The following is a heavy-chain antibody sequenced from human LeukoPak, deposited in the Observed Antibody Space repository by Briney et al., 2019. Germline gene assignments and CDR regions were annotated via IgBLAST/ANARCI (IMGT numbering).Heavy chain of an antibody. D-gene: IGHD1-14*01. CDR3: ARIRYTNHLDY. Sequence: ASVKVSCKASGYTISVYYLHWVRQAPGQGLEWMGWINPNNGGAKYAQKCQGRVTMTRETSVSTAYMELTRLRSDDTAVYYCARIRYTNHLDYWGQGTLVTVSS. CDR1: GYTISVYY. CDR2: INPNNGGA. V-gene: IGHV1-2*02. J-gene: IGHJ4*02.